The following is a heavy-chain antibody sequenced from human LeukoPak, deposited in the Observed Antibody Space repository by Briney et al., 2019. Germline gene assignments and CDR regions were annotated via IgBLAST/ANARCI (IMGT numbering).Heavy chain of an antibody. CDR1: GFTFSSYA. CDR3: ALTRGYSGYDPSYYYYGMDA. CDR2: ISGSGGST. D-gene: IGHD5-12*01. V-gene: IGHV3-23*01. J-gene: IGHJ6*02. Sequence: GGSLRLSCAASGFTFSSYAMSWVRQAPGKGLEWVSAISGSGGSTYYADSVKGRFTISRDNSKNTLYLQMNSLRAEDTAVYYCALTRGYSGYDPSYYYYGMDAWGQGTTVTVSS.